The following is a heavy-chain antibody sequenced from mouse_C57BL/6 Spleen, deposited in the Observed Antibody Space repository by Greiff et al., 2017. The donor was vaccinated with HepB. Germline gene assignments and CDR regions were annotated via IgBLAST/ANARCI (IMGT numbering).Heavy chain of an antibody. V-gene: IGHV5-4*01. D-gene: IGHD1-2*01. CDR1: GFTFSSYA. CDR3: ARDGGLLRQLFAY. J-gene: IGHJ3*01. CDR2: ISDGGSYT. Sequence: EVMLVESGGGLVKPGGSLKLSCAASGFTFSSYAMSWVRQTPEKRLEWVATISDGGSYTYYPDNVKGRFTISRDNAKNNLYLQMSHLKSEDTAMYYCARDGGLLRQLFAYWGQGTLVTVSA.